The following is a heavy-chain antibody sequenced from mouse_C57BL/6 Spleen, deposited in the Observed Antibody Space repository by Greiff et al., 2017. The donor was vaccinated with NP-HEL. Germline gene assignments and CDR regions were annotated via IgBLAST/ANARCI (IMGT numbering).Heavy chain of an antibody. CDR3: ARGYYGSSSFAY. J-gene: IGHJ3*01. V-gene: IGHV1-55*01. CDR1: GYTFTSYW. D-gene: IGHD1-1*01. Sequence: QVKLQQPGAELVKPGASVKMSCKASGYTFTSYWITWVKQRPGQGLEWIGDIYPGSGSTNYNEKFKSKATLTVDTSSSTAYMQLSSLTSEDSAVYYCARGYYGSSSFAYWGQGTLVTVSA. CDR2: IYPGSGST.